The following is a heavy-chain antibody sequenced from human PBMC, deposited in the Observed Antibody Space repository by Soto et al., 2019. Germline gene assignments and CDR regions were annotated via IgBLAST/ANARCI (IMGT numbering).Heavy chain of an antibody. CDR2: INPSGGST. CDR3: AKRVNDWGVPLPLLGPFY. CDR1: GYPFARYY. D-gene: IGHD3-16*01. V-gene: IGHV1-46*01. J-gene: IGHJ4*01. Sequence: EAPCKASGYPFARYYMHWVRQAPGQGLEWMGIINPSGGSTSYAQKFQGRVTMTRDTSTSTVYMELSSLRSEDTAVYYCAKRVNDWGVPLPLLGPFYWG.